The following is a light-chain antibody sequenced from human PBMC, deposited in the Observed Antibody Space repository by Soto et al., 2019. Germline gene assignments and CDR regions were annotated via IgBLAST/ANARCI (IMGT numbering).Light chain of an antibody. Sequence: QSALTQPPSASGSPGQSVTISCTGTSSDVGGYNFVSWYQQHPGKAPKLMIYEVSKRPSGVPDRFSGSKSGNTASLTVSGLQAEDEADYYCAGWDDSLLGPVFGGGTKLTVL. CDR2: EVS. J-gene: IGLJ3*02. CDR1: SSDVGGYNF. V-gene: IGLV2-8*01. CDR3: AGWDDSLLGPV.